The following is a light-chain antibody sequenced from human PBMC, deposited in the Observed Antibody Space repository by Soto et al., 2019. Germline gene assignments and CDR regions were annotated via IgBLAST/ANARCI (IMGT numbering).Light chain of an antibody. Sequence: AIQMTQSPSSLSASVGDRVTMTCRASQGIRKDLAWYQQKPGKAPKPLIYATSSLQSGVPSRFSGSGSGRDFTLTISSLQPEDFATYYCLQDYNYPRTFGQGTKVDIK. CDR3: LQDYNYPRT. J-gene: IGKJ1*01. V-gene: IGKV1-6*02. CDR1: QGIRKD. CDR2: ATS.